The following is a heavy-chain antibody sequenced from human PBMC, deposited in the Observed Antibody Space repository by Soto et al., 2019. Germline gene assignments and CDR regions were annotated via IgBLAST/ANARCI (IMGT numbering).Heavy chain of an antibody. CDR1: GFSFTRYT. J-gene: IGHJ6*02. Sequence: PGESKKVCKEGSGFSFTRYTIGWVRQMPGKGLEWMGIINPGDSESRYSPSYQGQVTISADKSISTAYLQWSSLKASDTAMYYCTLSYGDSYYYYTGMDVWGQGTTVTVSS. V-gene: IGHV5-51*01. CDR2: INPGDSES. CDR3: TLSYGDSYYYYTGMDV. D-gene: IGHD4-17*01.